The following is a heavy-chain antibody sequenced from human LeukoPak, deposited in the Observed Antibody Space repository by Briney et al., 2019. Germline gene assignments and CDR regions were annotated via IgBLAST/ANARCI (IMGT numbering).Heavy chain of an antibody. J-gene: IGHJ3*02. CDR3: ARGPYSYDSSGAFDI. Sequence: SETLSLTCTVSGDSISLSSFYWGWIRQPPGKGLEWIGRISSSGSTNYNPSLKSRVTISVDTSKNQFSLKLSSVTAADTAVYFCARGPYSYDSSGAFDICGQGTMVSVSS. CDR2: ISSSGST. D-gene: IGHD3-22*01. CDR1: GDSISLSSFY. V-gene: IGHV4-39*07.